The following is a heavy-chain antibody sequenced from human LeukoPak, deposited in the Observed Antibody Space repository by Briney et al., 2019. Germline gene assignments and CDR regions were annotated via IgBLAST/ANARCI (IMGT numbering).Heavy chain of an antibody. CDR3: AKDLGSSGYYTAHIYYYYYYGMDV. J-gene: IGHJ6*02. CDR2: ISWNSGSI. Sequence: PGGSLRLSCAASGFTFDDCAMHWVRQAPGKGLEWVSGISWNSGSIGYADSVKGRFTISRDNAKNSLYLQMNSLRAEDTALYYCAKDLGSSGYYTAHIYYYYYYGMDVWGQGTTVTVSS. D-gene: IGHD3-22*01. V-gene: IGHV3-9*01. CDR1: GFTFDDCA.